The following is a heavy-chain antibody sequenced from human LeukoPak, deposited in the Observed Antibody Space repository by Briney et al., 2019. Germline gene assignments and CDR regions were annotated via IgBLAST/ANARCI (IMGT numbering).Heavy chain of an antibody. CDR1: VGSLSSYY. D-gene: IGHD6-6*01. CDR3: ARGGVVRSLYYFDY. J-gene: IGHJ4*02. V-gene: IGHV4-4*07. CDR2: IYTSGST. Sequence: SETLSLTCTVSVGSLSSYYWSWIRQPAAKGLDGIGRIYTSGSTNYNPSLKSRVTMSVDTSKNQFSLKLSSVSAADTAVYYCARGGVVRSLYYFDYWGQGTLVTVSS.